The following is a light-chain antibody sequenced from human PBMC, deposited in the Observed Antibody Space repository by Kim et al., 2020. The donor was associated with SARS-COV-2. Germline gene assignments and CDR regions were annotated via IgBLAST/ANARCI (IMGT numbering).Light chain of an antibody. CDR1: QDISNY. Sequence: DIQITQSPSSLSASVGDRVTITCRASQDISNYLAWYQQKPGKVPKLLIYAASTLQSGVSSRFGGTGSGTDFTLTISSLQPEDVATYYCQKYYSDPLFGQGTKVEIK. CDR3: QKYYSDPL. V-gene: IGKV1-27*01. CDR2: AAS. J-gene: IGKJ1*01.